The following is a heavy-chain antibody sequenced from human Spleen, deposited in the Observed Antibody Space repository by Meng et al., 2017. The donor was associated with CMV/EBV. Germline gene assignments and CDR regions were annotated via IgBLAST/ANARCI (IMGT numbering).Heavy chain of an antibody. CDR2: IHFRGTA. J-gene: IGHJ5*02. D-gene: IGHD6-19*01. CDR1: SRSPS. V-gene: IGHV4-39*07. CDR3: ARDRSSGWYDGGSYNWYDP. Sequence: SRSPSSGWIRQPPGKGLAWIGTIHFRGTAYYNPSLKSRVTISLDLSKHQFSLKLTSVTAADTAVYYCARDRSSGWYDGGSYNWYDPWGQGTLVTVSS.